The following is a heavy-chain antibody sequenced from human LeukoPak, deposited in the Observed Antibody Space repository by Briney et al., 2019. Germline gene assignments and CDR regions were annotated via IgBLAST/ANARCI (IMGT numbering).Heavy chain of an antibody. J-gene: IGHJ4*02. CDR3: ARGHSSGWYDQYYFDH. V-gene: IGHV3-7*01. CDR2: IKTDGSEK. Sequence: GGSLRLSCEGSGFTFSNYWMGWVRQAPGKGLEWVSNIKTDGSEKYYVDSVKGRFTISRDNAKNSVYLQMNSLRAEDTAVYYCARGHSSGWYDQYYFDHWGQGTPVTVSS. CDR1: GFTFSNYW. D-gene: IGHD6-19*01.